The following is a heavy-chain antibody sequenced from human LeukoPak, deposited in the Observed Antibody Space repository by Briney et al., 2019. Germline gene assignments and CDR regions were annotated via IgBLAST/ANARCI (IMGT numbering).Heavy chain of an antibody. D-gene: IGHD3-10*01. V-gene: IGHV3-7*01. Sequence: SGGSLRLSCAASGFTFSSYWMTWVRQAPGKGLEWVANIKQDGSEKYYVDSVKGRFTISRDNAKNSLYLQMNSLRAEDTAVYYCARAGLLLWFGEFHNSDAFDIWGQGTMVTVSS. J-gene: IGHJ3*02. CDR3: ARAGLLLWFGEFHNSDAFDI. CDR2: IKQDGSEK. CDR1: GFTFSSYW.